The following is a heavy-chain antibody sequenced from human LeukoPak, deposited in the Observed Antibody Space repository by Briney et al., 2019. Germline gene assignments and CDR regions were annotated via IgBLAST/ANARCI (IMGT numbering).Heavy chain of an antibody. D-gene: IGHD3-3*01. CDR2: ISSSSTSL. CDR1: GFTFDDYA. V-gene: IGHV3-21*01. J-gene: IGHJ4*02. CDR3: AGAQSASGYFGVDY. Sequence: PGGSLRLSCAASGFTFDDYAMHWVRQAPGKGLEWVSSISSSSTSLYYADSVKGRFTISRDNANHSLFLQMNSLRAEDTAVYFCAGAQSASGYFGVDYWGQGALVTVSS.